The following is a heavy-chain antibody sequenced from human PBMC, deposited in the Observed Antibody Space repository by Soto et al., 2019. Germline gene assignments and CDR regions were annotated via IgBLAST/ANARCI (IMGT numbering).Heavy chain of an antibody. J-gene: IGHJ3*01. CDR3: ARETTETTSGPFDV. CDR1: GYTFTSYG. Sequence: ASVKVSCKASGYTFTSYGISWVRQAPGQGLEWMGWISAYSGNTNYAQKLQGRVTMTTDTSTSTAYMELRSLRSDDTAVYYCARETTETTSGPFDVWAQGTMVPVS. CDR2: ISAYSGNT. D-gene: IGHD1-7*01. V-gene: IGHV1-18*01.